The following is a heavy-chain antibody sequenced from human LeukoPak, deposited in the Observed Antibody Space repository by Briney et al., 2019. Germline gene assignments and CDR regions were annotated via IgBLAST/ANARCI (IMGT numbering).Heavy chain of an antibody. CDR3: AAGHVGYSSGWYGY. J-gene: IGHJ4*02. CDR2: IIPIFGTA. Sequence: SVKVSCKASGGTFSSYAISWVRQAPGQGLEWMGRIIPIFGTANYAQKFQGRVTITTDESTSTAYMELSSLRSEDTAVYYCAAGHVGYSSGWYGYWGQGTLVTVSS. CDR1: GGTFSSYA. D-gene: IGHD6-19*01. V-gene: IGHV1-69*05.